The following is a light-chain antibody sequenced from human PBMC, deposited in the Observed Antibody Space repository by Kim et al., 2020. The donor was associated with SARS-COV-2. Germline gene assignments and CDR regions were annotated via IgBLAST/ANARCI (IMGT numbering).Light chain of an antibody. CDR1: SSNSESNS. CDR2: SNS. V-gene: IGLV1-44*01. Sequence: GQRIIISCSGSSSNSESNSVDWYQQFPGTAPKLLIYSNSQRPSGVPDRFSGRRSGTSASLAISWLQSEDEADYYCAAWDDRLKGVVFGGGTQLTVL. CDR3: AAWDDRLKGVV. J-gene: IGLJ2*01.